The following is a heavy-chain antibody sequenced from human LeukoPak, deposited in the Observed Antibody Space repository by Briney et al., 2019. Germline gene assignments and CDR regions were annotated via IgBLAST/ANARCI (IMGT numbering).Heavy chain of an antibody. CDR1: GFIVSTNY. CDR3: ALVVLSRGDY. CDR2: IYNDSSA. Sequence: PGGSLRLSCAASGFIVSTNYMIWVRQAPGKGLECVSIIYNDSSAYYADSVKGRFTISRDTSKNTPYLQMNRLRAEDTAVYYCALVVLSRGDYWGQGTLVTVSS. V-gene: IGHV3-53*01. D-gene: IGHD6-6*01. J-gene: IGHJ4*02.